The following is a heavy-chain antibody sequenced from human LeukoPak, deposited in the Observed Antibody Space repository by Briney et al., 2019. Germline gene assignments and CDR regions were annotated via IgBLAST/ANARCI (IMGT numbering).Heavy chain of an antibody. J-gene: IGHJ3*02. V-gene: IGHV1-69*04. CDR2: IIPILGIA. D-gene: IGHD1-26*01. CDR3: ARTSGSYYHAFDI. CDR1: GGTFSSYA. Sequence: RASVKVSCKASGGTFSSYAISWVRQAPGQGLEWMGRIIPILGIANYAQKFQGRVTITADKSTSTAYMELSSLRSEDTAVYYCARTSGSYYHAFDIWGQGTMVTVSS.